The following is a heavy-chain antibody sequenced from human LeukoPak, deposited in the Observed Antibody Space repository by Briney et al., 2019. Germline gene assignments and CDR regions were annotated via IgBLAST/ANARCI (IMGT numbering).Heavy chain of an antibody. CDR2: ISGSGDTT. CDR1: RFTFSTYA. J-gene: IGHJ4*02. V-gene: IGHV3-23*01. D-gene: IGHD6-6*01. CDR3: AKVKSRSIAARGGYFDY. Sequence: GGSLRLSCTASRFTFSTYAMSWVRQAPGKGLEWVSSISGSGDTTYYTGSVKGRFTISRDNSKNALYLQMNSLRAEDTAVYYCAKVKSRSIAARGGYFDYWGQGTLVTVSS.